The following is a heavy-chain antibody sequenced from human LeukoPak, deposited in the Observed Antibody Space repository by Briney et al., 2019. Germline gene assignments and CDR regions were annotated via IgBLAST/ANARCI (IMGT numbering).Heavy chain of an antibody. CDR2: VYYSGTT. J-gene: IGHJ5*02. CDR1: GGSISLSYYY. CDR3: APPPYYYEANGYSVA. V-gene: IGHV4-39*02. D-gene: IGHD3-22*01. Sequence: NPSETLSLTCSVSGGSISLSYYYWGWIRQPPGKALEWIGSVYYSGTTSYNPSLKSRVTISVDMSKNHFSLNLSSVTAADTAVYYCAPPPYYYEANGYSVAWGQGTLVTVSS.